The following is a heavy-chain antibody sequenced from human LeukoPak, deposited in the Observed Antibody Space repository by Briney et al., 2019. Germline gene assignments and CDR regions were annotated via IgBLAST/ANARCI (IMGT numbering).Heavy chain of an antibody. Sequence: GGSLRLSCAASGFTFSSYSMNWVRQAPGKGLEWVSSISSSSSYIYYADSVKGRFTISRDNAKNSLYLQMNSLRAEDTAVYYCASDLRGYSYGYDYWGQGTLVTVSS. V-gene: IGHV3-21*01. CDR3: ASDLRGYSYGYDY. J-gene: IGHJ4*02. CDR2: ISSSSSYI. CDR1: GFTFSSYS. D-gene: IGHD5-18*01.